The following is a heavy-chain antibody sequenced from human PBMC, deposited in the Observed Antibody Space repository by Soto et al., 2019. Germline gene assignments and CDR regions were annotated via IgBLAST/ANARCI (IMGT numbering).Heavy chain of an antibody. CDR2: IYYSGST. CDR3: ARDQWNHPFDP. J-gene: IGHJ5*02. CDR1: GGSISSGGYY. Sequence: SETLSLTCTVSGGSISSGGYYWSWIRQHPGKGLEWIGYIYYSGSTYYNPSLKSRVTISVDTSKNQFSLKLSSVTAADTAVYYCARDQWNHPFDPWGQGTLVTVSS. D-gene: IGHD1-1*01. V-gene: IGHV4-31*03.